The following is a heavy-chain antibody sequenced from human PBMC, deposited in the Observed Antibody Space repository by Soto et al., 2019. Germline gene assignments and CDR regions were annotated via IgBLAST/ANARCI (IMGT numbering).Heavy chain of an antibody. V-gene: IGHV2-5*02. D-gene: IGHD2-15*01. CDR1: VLSLSTSGLC. CDR3: AHSWYCSVGSCYYSNRFDP. Sequence: QITLKESGPTLVKPTQTLTLTCTSSVLSLSTSGLCVGWIRQPQGQALEWRALIYWDDDKRYSPSMNSRLTLTKDTSKHQVVLTMTNMDPVDTATYDCAHSWYCSVGSCYYSNRFDPWGQGTMVTVSS. J-gene: IGHJ5*02. CDR2: IYWDDDK.